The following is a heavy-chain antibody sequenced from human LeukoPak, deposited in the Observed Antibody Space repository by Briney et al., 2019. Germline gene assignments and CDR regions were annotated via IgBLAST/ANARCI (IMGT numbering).Heavy chain of an antibody. Sequence: PGGSLRLSCAASGSTFSSSAMNWVRQAPGKGLEWVSTISSGGMNTYYADSVKGRFTISRDNSKNTLYLQMSSLRAEDTAVYYCARSTGMDVWGQGTTVTVSS. J-gene: IGHJ6*02. CDR2: ISSGGMNT. CDR3: ARSTGMDV. CDR1: GSTFSSSA. V-gene: IGHV3-23*01.